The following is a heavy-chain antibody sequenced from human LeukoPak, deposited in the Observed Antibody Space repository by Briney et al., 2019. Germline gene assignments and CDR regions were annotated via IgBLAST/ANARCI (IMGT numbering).Heavy chain of an antibody. J-gene: IGHJ5*02. CDR3: AREVAGSPKFNWFDP. V-gene: IGHV3-30-3*01. D-gene: IGHD6-19*01. CDR2: ISYDGSNK. Sequence: GGSLRLSCAASGFTFSSYAMHWVRQAPGKGLEWVAVISYDGSNKYYADSVKGRFTTSRDNSKNTLYLQMNSLRAEDTAVYYCAREVAGSPKFNWFDPWGQGTLVTVSS. CDR1: GFTFSSYA.